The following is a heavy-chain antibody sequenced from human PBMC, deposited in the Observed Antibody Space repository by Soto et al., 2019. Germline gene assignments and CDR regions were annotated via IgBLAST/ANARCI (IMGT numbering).Heavy chain of an antibody. CDR3: TRVTTRGYSYGPDY. Sequence: GGSLRLSCTASGFTFRDYAMSWFRQAPGKGLEWVGFIRSKAYGGTTEYAASVKGRFTISRDDSKSIAYLQMNSLKTEDTVVYYCTRVTTRGYSYGPDYWGQGTLVTASS. V-gene: IGHV3-49*03. D-gene: IGHD5-18*01. CDR2: IRSKAYGGTT. CDR1: GFTFRDYA. J-gene: IGHJ4*02.